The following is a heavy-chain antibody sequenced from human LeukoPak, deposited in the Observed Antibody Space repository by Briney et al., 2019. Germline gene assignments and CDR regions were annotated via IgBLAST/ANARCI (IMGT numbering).Heavy chain of an antibody. V-gene: IGHV4-31*03. Sequence: SETLSLTCTVSGGSISSGGYYWRWIRQHPGKGLEWIGYIYYSGSTYYNPSLESRLIISVDTSKNQFSLKLSSVTAADTAVYYCARFTVATLSRYFDYWGQGTLVTVSS. J-gene: IGHJ4*02. CDR1: GGSISSGGYY. CDR2: IYYSGST. D-gene: IGHD5-12*01. CDR3: ARFTVATLSRYFDY.